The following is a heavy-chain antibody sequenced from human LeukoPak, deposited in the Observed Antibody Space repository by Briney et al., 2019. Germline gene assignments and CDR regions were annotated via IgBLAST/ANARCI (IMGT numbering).Heavy chain of an antibody. CDR2: INHSGST. D-gene: IGHD3-10*01. CDR3: ARRAGRITMVRGVRETFDP. J-gene: IGHJ5*02. V-gene: IGHV4-34*01. CDR1: GGSFSGYY. Sequence: SETLSLTCAVYGGSFSGYYWSWIRQPPGKGLEWIGEINHSGSTNYNPSLKSRVTISVDTSKNQFSLKLSSVTAADTAVYYCARRAGRITMVRGVRETFDPWGQGTLVTVSS.